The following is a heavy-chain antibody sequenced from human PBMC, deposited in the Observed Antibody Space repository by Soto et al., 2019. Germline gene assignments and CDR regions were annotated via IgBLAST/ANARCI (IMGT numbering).Heavy chain of an antibody. CDR2: INAGNDNT. Sequence: GASVKVSCKASGYTFTSYAMHWVRQAPGQRLEWMGWINAGNDNTKYSQKFQGRVTITRDTSASTAYMELSSLRSEDTAVYYCARVGPFSSPAAYFDYWGQGTLVTVSS. V-gene: IGHV1-3*01. D-gene: IGHD6-13*01. CDR3: ARVGPFSSPAAYFDY. CDR1: GYTFTSYA. J-gene: IGHJ4*02.